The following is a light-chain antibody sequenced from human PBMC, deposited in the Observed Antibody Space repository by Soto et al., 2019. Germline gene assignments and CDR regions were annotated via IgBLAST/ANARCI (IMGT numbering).Light chain of an antibody. Sequence: QSVLTQPPSVSGAPGQRVTISCAGSSSHIGATYDIHWYQQLPGAAPRLLIYGNSNRPSGVPDRFAGSKSGTSASLAIIGLRVEDEGIYYCQAFYNSLSASGVFGGGTKVTVL. J-gene: IGLJ3*02. CDR3: QAFYNSLSASGV. CDR2: GNS. V-gene: IGLV1-40*01. CDR1: SSHIGATYD.